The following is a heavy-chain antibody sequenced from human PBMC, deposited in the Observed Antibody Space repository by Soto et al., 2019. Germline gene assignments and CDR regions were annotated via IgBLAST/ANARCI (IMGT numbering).Heavy chain of an antibody. Sequence: QLQLQQWGAGLLKPSETLSLTCAVYVGSFSGYYWGWIRQPPGKGLEWIGEINHRANTNYNPSLKSRVTISVDTSKYQFSLKLSSVTAADTAVYYCARGLDFQHDFWRKNCVDPWGQGTLVTVSS. CDR1: VGSFSGYY. V-gene: IGHV4-34*02. J-gene: IGHJ5*02. CDR3: ARGLDFQHDFWRKNCVDP. CDR2: INHRANT. D-gene: IGHD3-3*01.